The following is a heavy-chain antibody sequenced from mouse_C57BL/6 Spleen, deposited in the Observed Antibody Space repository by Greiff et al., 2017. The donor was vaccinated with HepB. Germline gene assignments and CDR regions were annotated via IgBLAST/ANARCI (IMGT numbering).Heavy chain of an antibody. CDR3: ANVYGYADYYAMDY. CDR2: INPNNGGT. J-gene: IGHJ4*01. V-gene: IGHV1-26*01. CDR1: GYTFTDYY. D-gene: IGHD2-2*01. Sequence: EVQLQQSGPELVKPGASVKISCKASGYTFTDYYMNWVKQSHGKSLEWIGDINPNNGGTSYNQKFKGKGTLTVDKSSSTAYMELRSLTSEDSAVYYCANVYGYADYYAMDYWGQGTSVTVSS.